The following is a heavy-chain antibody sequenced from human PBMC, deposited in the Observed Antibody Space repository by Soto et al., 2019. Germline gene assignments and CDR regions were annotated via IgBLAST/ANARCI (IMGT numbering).Heavy chain of an antibody. CDR2: IFGSGET. CDR3: VREGDYSDNNGYPLFDY. D-gene: IGHD3-22*01. J-gene: IGHJ4*02. V-gene: IGHV4-4*07. Sequence: QVQLQESGPGLLKPSETLSLTCSVSGASMRNYYWCWIRQPAGKGLEWIGRIFGSGETYYNPSLKSRIILSVDMSKSQFSLELTSVTAADTGVYFCVREGDYSDNNGYPLFDYWGQGTLVTVSP. CDR1: GASMRNYY.